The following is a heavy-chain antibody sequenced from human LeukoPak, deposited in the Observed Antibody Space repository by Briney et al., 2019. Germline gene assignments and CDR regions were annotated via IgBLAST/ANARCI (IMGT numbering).Heavy chain of an antibody. CDR1: GGTFSSYA. CDR2: ISAYNGNT. Sequence: ASVKVSCKASGGTFSSYAISWVRQAPGQGLEWMGWISAYNGNTNYAQKLQGRVTMTTDTSTSTAYMELRSLRSDDTAVYYCARRGGSSWTYGMDVWGQGTTVTVSS. CDR3: ARRGGSSWTYGMDV. D-gene: IGHD6-13*01. V-gene: IGHV1-18*01. J-gene: IGHJ6*02.